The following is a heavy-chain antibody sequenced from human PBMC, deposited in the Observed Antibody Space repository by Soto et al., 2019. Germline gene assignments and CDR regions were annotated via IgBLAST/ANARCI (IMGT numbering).Heavy chain of an antibody. V-gene: IGHV5-51*01. D-gene: IGHD3-16*01. CDR2: IYPGDSDT. CDR1: GGTFSSYT. Sequence: KVSCKASGGTFSSYTISWVRQAPGQGLEWMGRIIYPGDSDTRYSPSFQGQVTFSADKSTTSAYLQWSSLKASDTAIYFCARRARGNWAFDYWGQGTLVTVSS. CDR3: ARRARGNWAFDY. J-gene: IGHJ4*02.